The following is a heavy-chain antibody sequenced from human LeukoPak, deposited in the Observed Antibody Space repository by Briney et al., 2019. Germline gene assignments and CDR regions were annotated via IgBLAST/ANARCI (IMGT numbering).Heavy chain of an antibody. V-gene: IGHV3-30*02. CDR3: AKDARPKLWFGEGDWEHTGDY. J-gene: IGHJ4*02. Sequence: RSGGSLRLSCAASGFTVSSNYMSWVRQAPGKGLEWVAFIRCDGSNKYYADSVKGRFTISRDNSKNTLYLQMNSLRAEDTAVYYCAKDARPKLWFGEGDWEHTGDYWGQGTLVTVSS. CDR1: GFTVSSNY. D-gene: IGHD3-10*01. CDR2: IRCDGSNK.